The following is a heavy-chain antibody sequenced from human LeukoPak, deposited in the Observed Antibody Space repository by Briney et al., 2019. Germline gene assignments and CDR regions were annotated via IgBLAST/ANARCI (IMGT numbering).Heavy chain of an antibody. Sequence: SEILTLPCSVWSGFLRVRFWRWFRQPPGKGLEWIGYVHSGWGTNYNPSLKSRVAISVDTSKNQFSLKLASVTAADTALYYCAGHASVTPWYFYPRGPGTLVTVSS. J-gene: IGHJ2*01. CDR1: SGFLRVRF. V-gene: IGHV4-59*08. CDR3: AGHASVTPWYFYP. D-gene: IGHD4-17*01. CDR2: VHSGWGT.